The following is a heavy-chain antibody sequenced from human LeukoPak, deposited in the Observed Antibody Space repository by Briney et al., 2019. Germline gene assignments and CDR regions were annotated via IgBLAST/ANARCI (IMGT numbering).Heavy chain of an antibody. Sequence: TGGSLRLSCAGSGFSFSGHYIDWVRQAPGKGPEWIGRTRNKVNSDTTEYAASVKGRFSISRDDSKNSLFLQMNSLRPEDTAVYYCSKGYSGLLIYALDVWGQGTRVTVSS. CDR2: TRNKVNSDTT. D-gene: IGHD1-26*01. CDR1: GFSFSGHY. CDR3: SKGYSGLLIYALDV. J-gene: IGHJ3*01. V-gene: IGHV3-72*01.